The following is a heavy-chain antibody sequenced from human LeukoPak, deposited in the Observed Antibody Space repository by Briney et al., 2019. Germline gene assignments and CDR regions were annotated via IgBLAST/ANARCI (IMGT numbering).Heavy chain of an antibody. D-gene: IGHD1-26*01. CDR3: AREGGSYKEGWFDP. J-gene: IGHJ5*02. CDR2: IYYSGTP. V-gene: IGHV4-59*12. Sequence: IPSETLSLTCSVSGDSISNYCWSWIRQPPGKGPEWIGFIYYSGTPTYNPSLRSRVTISVDTSRNQFSLKLSSVTAADTAVYYCAREGGSYKEGWFDPWGQGTLVTVSS. CDR1: GDSISNYC.